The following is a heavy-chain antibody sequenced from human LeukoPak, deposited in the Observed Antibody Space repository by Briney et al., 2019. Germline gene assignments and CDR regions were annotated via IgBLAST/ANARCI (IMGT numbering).Heavy chain of an antibody. Sequence: PSETLSLTCAVYGGSFSGYYWSWIRQPPGKGLEWIGEINHSGSTNYNPSLKSRVTISVDTSKNQFSLKLSSVTAADTAVYYCARGCRDGYTVFDYWGQGTLVTVSS. D-gene: IGHD5-24*01. CDR1: GGSFSGYY. V-gene: IGHV4-34*01. CDR3: ARGCRDGYTVFDY. J-gene: IGHJ4*02. CDR2: INHSGST.